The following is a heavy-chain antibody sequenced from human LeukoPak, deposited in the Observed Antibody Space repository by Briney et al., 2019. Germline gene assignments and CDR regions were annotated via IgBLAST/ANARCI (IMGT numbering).Heavy chain of an antibody. V-gene: IGHV1-18*01. J-gene: IGHJ3*02. CDR1: GYTFTSYG. D-gene: IGHD3-22*01. Sequence: ASVKVSCKASGYTFTSYGISWVRQAPGQGLEWMGWISAYNGNTNYAQKLQGRVTMTTDTSTSTAYMELRSLRSDDTAVYYCASTLGVGYYDSSRYYYSAFDIWGQGTMVTVSS. CDR2: ISAYNGNT. CDR3: ASTLGVGYYDSSRYYYSAFDI.